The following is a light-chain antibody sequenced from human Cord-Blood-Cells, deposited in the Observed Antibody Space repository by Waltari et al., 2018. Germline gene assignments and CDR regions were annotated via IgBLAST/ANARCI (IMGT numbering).Light chain of an antibody. CDR3: LLSYSGARV. J-gene: IGLJ3*02. CDR2: GTR. CDR1: TGAVTSGHY. Sequence: QAVVTQEPSLTVSPGGTVTLTCGSSTGAVTSGHYPYWFQQKPGQAPRTLIYGTRNKHPWPPARFSGSLLGGKAALTLSGAQPEDEAEYYCLLSYSGARVFGGGTKLTVL. V-gene: IGLV7-46*01.